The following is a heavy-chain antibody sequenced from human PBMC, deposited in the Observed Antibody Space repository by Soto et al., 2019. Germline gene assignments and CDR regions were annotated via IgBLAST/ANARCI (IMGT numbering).Heavy chain of an antibody. CDR3: ARCSGIAAAADY. CDR2: IYPGDSDT. V-gene: IGHV5-51*03. D-gene: IGHD6-13*01. Sequence: GESLKISCRVSGYSFTSYLIGGVRQMPGKGLEWMGIIYPGDSDTRYSPSFQGQVTISADKSISTAYLQWSSLKASDTAMYYCARCSGIAAAADYWGQGTLVTVSS. J-gene: IGHJ4*02. CDR1: GYSFTSYL.